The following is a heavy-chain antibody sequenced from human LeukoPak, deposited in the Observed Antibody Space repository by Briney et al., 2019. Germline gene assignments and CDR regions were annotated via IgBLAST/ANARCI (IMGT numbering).Heavy chain of an antibody. J-gene: IGHJ4*02. CDR1: GFTFSNYW. V-gene: IGHV3-74*01. CDR3: ARAFDY. Sequence: GGSLRLSCAASGFTFSNYWMHWVRQAPGKGLVWVARINSDGSTTGYADSVKGRFTISRDNAKNTLYLQMSSLRAEDTAVYYCARAFDYWGQGTLVTVSS. CDR2: INSDGSTT.